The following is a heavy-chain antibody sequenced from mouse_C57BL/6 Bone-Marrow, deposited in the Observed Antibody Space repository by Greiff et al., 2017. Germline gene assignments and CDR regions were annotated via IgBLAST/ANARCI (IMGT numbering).Heavy chain of an antibody. D-gene: IGHD5-1*01. CDR1: GYTFTDYY. CDR2: INPNNGGT. J-gene: IGHJ2*01. V-gene: IGHV1-26*01. Sequence: VQLQQSGPELVKPGASVKISCKASGYTFTDYYMNWVKQSHGKSLEWIGDINPNNGGTSYNQKFKGKAKLTVDKSSSTAYMELRSLTSEDSAVYYCARRSTHYFDYWGQGTTLTVSS. CDR3: ARRSTHYFDY.